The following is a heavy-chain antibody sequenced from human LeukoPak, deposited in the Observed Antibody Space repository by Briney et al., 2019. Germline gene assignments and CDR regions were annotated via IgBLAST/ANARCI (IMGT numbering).Heavy chain of an antibody. V-gene: IGHV4-59*02. CDR3: SEGYFEPFDH. D-gene: IGHD2/OR15-2a*01. CDR1: GAPVSTSH. CDR2: LSYTGKT. J-gene: IGHJ5*02. Sequence: KPSETLSLTCLVSGAPVSTSHWNWIRQLPGKGLEWIGCLSYTGKTDYNPSLTSRVTISLGTSKNQVSLKLRSVTAADTAVYYCSEGYFEPFDHWGQGTLVVVSS.